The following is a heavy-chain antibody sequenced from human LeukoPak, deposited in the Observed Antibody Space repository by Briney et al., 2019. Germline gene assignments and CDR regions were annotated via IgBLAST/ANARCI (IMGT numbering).Heavy chain of an antibody. D-gene: IGHD6-13*01. J-gene: IGHJ4*02. Sequence: ASVKVSYKASGYTFTSYGISWVRPAPGQGVEWVGWISAYNGNTNYAQKLQGRVTMTTDTSTSTAYMELRSLRSDDTAVYYCARVVYSSSWYDDYWGQGALVTVSS. CDR2: ISAYNGNT. V-gene: IGHV1-18*01. CDR1: GYTFTSYG. CDR3: ARVVYSSSWYDDY.